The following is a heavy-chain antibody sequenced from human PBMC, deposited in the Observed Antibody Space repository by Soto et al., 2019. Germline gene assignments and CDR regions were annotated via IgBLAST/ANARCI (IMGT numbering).Heavy chain of an antibody. Sequence: ASVKVSCKASGFTFTSSAVQWVRQARGQRLEWIGWIVVGSGNTNYAQKFQERVTITRDMSTSTAYMELSSLRSEDTAVYYCAAADYYDSSGYYPHYYYYGMDVWGQGTTVTVSS. V-gene: IGHV1-58*01. CDR2: IVVGSGNT. D-gene: IGHD3-22*01. CDR3: AAADYYDSSGYYPHYYYYGMDV. CDR1: GFTFTSSA. J-gene: IGHJ6*02.